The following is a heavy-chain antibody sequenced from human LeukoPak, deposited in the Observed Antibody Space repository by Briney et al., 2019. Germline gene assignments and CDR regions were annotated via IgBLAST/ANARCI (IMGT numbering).Heavy chain of an antibody. Sequence: PGGSLRLSCAVSGFTFSSYSMNWVRQAPGKGLEWVSYISSSSSTIYYADSVKGRFTISRDNSKNTLYLQMNSLRAEDTAVYYCATSKRSGDYYFDYWGQGTLVTVSS. J-gene: IGHJ4*02. CDR2: ISSSSSTI. CDR1: GFTFSSYS. D-gene: IGHD4-17*01. CDR3: ATSKRSGDYYFDY. V-gene: IGHV3-48*01.